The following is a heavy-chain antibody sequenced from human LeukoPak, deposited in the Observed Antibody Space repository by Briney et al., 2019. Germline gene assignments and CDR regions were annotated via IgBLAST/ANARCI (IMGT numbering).Heavy chain of an antibody. CDR1: GFIFSGYG. D-gene: IGHD3-22*01. Sequence: AGGSLRLSRAASGFIFSGYGMTWVRQAPGKGLEWVSAISGSSGITHYAVSVKGRFTISRDNSKNTLYMQMNSLRAEDTAVYYCAKVPYENYYYYMDVWGKGTPVTVSS. CDR2: ISGSSGIT. CDR3: AKVPYENYYYYMDV. J-gene: IGHJ6*03. V-gene: IGHV3-23*01.